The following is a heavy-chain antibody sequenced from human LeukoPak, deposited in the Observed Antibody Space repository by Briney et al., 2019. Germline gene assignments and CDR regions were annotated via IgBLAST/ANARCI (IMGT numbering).Heavy chain of an antibody. CDR3: ARGGYCSSTSCYGYYYYGMDV. J-gene: IGHJ6*02. CDR2: IYYSEST. V-gene: IGHV4-31*03. CDR1: GGSISSGGYY. D-gene: IGHD2-2*01. Sequence: PSETLSLTCTVSGGSISSGGYYWSWIRQHPGKGLEWIGYIYYSESTYYNPSLKSRVTISVDTSKNQFSLKLSSVTAADTAVYYCARGGYCSSTSCYGYYYYGMDVWGQGTTVTVSS.